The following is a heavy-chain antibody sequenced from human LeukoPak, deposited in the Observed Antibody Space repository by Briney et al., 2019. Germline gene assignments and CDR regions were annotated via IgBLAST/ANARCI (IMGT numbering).Heavy chain of an antibody. D-gene: IGHD3-9*01. CDR1: GGSISSYY. CDR2: IYYSGST. CDR3: ARGVRYFDWLHRVPYYYGMDV. V-gene: IGHV4-59*01. Sequence: SETLSLTCTVSGGSISSYYWSWIRQPPGKGLEWIGYIYYSGSTNYNPSLKSRVTISVDTSKNQFSLKLSSVTAADTAVYYCARGVRYFDWLHRVPYYYGMDVWGQGTTVTVSS. J-gene: IGHJ6*02.